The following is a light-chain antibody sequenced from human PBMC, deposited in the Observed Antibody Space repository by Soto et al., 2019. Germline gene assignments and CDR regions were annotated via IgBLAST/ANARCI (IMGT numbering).Light chain of an antibody. CDR1: QSVGNN. V-gene: IGKV3-15*01. CDR2: GAY. CDR3: QQYNNWPWT. Sequence: EMVITQSRPTLYESPGERTNLSCRASQSVGNNLAWYQQKPGQAPRLLIYGAYTRATGIPARFSGSGSGTDFTLTISSLQSEDFAVYYCQQYNNWPWTFGQGTKVDI. J-gene: IGKJ1*01.